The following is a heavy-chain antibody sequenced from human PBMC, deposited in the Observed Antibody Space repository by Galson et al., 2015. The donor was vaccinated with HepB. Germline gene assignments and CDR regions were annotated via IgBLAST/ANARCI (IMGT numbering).Heavy chain of an antibody. J-gene: IGHJ4*02. CDR1: GGSFSGYY. V-gene: IGHV4-34*01. D-gene: IGHD3-10*01. CDR2: INHSGST. CDR3: ARAGWYYYGSGSYPVDY. Sequence: ETLSLTCAVYGGSFSGYYWSWIRQPPGKGLEWIGEINHSGSTNYNPSLKSRVTISVDTSKNQFSLKLSSVTAADTAVYYCARAGWYYYGSGSYPVDYWGQGTLVTVSS.